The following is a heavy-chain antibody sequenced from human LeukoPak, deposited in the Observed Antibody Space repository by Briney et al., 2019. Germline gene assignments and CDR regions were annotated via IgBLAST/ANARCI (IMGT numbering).Heavy chain of an antibody. J-gene: IGHJ3*02. CDR3: ARRGYSYVGGAFDI. V-gene: IGHV4-39*01. CDR1: GGSISSSSYY. D-gene: IGHD5-18*01. Sequence: SETLSLTCTVSGGSISSSSYYWGWNRQPPGKGLEWIGSIYYSGSTYYNPSLKSRVTISVDTSKNQFSLKLSSVTAADTAVYYCARRGYSYVGGAFDIWGQGTMVTVSS. CDR2: IYYSGST.